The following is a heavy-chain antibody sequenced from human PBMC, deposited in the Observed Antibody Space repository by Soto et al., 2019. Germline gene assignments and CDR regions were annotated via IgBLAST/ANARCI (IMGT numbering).Heavy chain of an antibody. CDR3: AKDLGYSYEDGTDV. D-gene: IGHD5-18*01. J-gene: IGHJ6*02. V-gene: IGHV3-30*18. CDR1: GFTFSSYG. CDR2: ISYDGSNK. Sequence: QPGGSLRLSCAASGFTFSSYGMHWVRQAPGKGLEWVAVISYDGSNKYYADSVKGRFTISRDNSKNTLYLQMNSLRAEDTAVYYCAKDLGYSYEDGTDVWGQGTTVTVSS.